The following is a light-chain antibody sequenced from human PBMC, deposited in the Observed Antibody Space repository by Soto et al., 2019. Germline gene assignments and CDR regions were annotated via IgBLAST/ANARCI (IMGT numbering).Light chain of an antibody. J-gene: IGLJ1*01. CDR1: SSDVGGYNY. Sequence: QSALTHPASVSGSPGQSITISCTGTSSDVGGYNYVSWHQQHPGKVPKLMIYDVSYRPSGVSNRFSGSKSGNTASLTISGLQAEDEADYYCSSYTTSSTDVFGTGTKLTVL. CDR3: SSYTTSSTDV. V-gene: IGLV2-14*01. CDR2: DVS.